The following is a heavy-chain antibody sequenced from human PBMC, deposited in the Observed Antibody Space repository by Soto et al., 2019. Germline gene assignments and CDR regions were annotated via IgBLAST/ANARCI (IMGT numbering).Heavy chain of an antibody. CDR3: ARGYGEWELPVYSFGY. J-gene: IGHJ4*02. CDR1: GGTFSSYA. D-gene: IGHD1-26*01. V-gene: IGHV1-69*01. CDR2: IIPIFGTA. Sequence: QVQLVQSGAEVKKPGSSVTVSCKASGGTFSSYAISWVRQAPGQGLEWMGGIIPIFGTANYAQKFQGRVTITAYESTSTAYVELSSLRSEDTVAYYCARGYGEWELPVYSFGYWGQGTLVTVSS.